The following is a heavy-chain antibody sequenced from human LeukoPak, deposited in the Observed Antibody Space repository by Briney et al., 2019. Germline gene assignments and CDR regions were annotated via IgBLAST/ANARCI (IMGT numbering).Heavy chain of an antibody. V-gene: IGHV1-8*01. CDR3: TAGWDY. J-gene: IGHJ4*02. CDR1: GYTFSNYD. Sequence: ASVKVSCKASGYTFSNYDINWVRQAPGQGLEWMGWMNPHSSDTGSARNFQGRLTMTGNTSIVTAYLELSSLTSEDTAVYYCTAGWDYWGQGTLVIVSS. CDR2: MNPHSSDT.